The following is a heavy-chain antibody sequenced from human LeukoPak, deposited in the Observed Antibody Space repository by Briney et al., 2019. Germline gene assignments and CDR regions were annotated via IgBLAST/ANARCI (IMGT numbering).Heavy chain of an antibody. CDR3: ARRYGSTGDYFDY. CDR1: GGSISSYY. Sequence: SETLSLTCTVSGGSISSYYWSWIRQPPGKGLEWIGYIYYSGGTYYNPSLKSRVTISVGTSKNQFSLKLSSVTAADTAVYYCARRYGSTGDYFDYWGQGTLVTVSS. CDR2: IYYSGGT. V-gene: IGHV4-59*08. D-gene: IGHD4-23*01. J-gene: IGHJ4*02.